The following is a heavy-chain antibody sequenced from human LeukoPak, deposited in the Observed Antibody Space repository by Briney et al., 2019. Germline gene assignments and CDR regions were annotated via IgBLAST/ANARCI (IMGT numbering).Heavy chain of an antibody. D-gene: IGHD3-22*01. CDR3: ARVTPDYYDSSGLAPYYYHYMDV. Sequence: GESLKISCKGSGYSFTSYWIGWVRQMPGKGLEWMGIICPGDSDTRYSPSFQGQVTISADKSISTAYLQWSSLKASDTAMYYCARVTPDYYDSSGLAPYYYHYMDVWGKGTTVTVSS. J-gene: IGHJ6*03. CDR1: GYSFTSYW. V-gene: IGHV5-51*01. CDR2: ICPGDSDT.